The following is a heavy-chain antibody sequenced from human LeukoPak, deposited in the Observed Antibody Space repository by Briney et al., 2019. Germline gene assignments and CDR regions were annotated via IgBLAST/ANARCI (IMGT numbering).Heavy chain of an antibody. CDR3: ARDRSYYYDSSGPPAAFDI. V-gene: IGHV1-2*02. D-gene: IGHD3-22*01. CDR2: INPNSGGT. Sequence: GASVKVSCKTSGYIFTGYYMHWVRQAPGQGLEWMGWINPNSGGTNYAQKFQGRVTMTRDTSISTAYMELSRLRSDDTAVYYCARDRSYYYDSSGPPAAFDIWGQGTMVTVSS. J-gene: IGHJ3*02. CDR1: GYIFTGYY.